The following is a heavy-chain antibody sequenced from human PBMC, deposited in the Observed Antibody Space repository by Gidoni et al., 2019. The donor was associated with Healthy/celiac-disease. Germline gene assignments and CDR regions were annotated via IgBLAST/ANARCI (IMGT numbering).Heavy chain of an antibody. Sequence: VQLVLSGAEVQKPGASVKVSCKVSGCNVTDVAMHWVRQAPGKGLECMGGFDPEDGETSYAQKCQGRVTMTEDTSTDTAYMELSSLRSEDTAVYYCATPIGGRESRNDDAFDIWGQGTMVTVSS. D-gene: IGHD1-1*01. CDR1: GCNVTDVA. CDR3: ATPIGGRESRNDDAFDI. J-gene: IGHJ3*02. CDR2: FDPEDGET. V-gene: IGHV1-24*01.